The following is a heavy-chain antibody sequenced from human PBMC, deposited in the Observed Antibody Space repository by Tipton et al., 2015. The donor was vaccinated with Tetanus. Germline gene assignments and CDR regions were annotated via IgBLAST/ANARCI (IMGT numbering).Heavy chain of an antibody. J-gene: IGHJ4*02. V-gene: IGHV4-4*07. CDR1: RGPISSYY. CDR3: ARGITDGYNRRFDY. CDR2: ISNGNP. D-gene: IGHD5-24*01. Sequence: TLSLTCSVSRGPISSYYWSWIRQPAGKGLEWIGHISNGNPDYTPSLKSRVTLSVDTSKNEFSLNLRSVTAADTGVYYCARGITDGYNRRFDYWGQGILVAVSP.